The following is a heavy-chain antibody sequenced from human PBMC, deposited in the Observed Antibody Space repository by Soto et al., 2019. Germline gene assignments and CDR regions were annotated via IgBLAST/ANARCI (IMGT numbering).Heavy chain of an antibody. J-gene: IGHJ4*02. CDR1: GGSISSYY. CDR3: ARRSGSCFDY. V-gene: IGHV4-59*08. CDR2: IYYSGST. Sequence: SETLSHTCTVSGGSISSYYWSWIRQPPGKGLEWIGYIYYSGSTNYNPSLKSRVTISVDTSKNQFSLKLSSVTAADTAVYYCARRSGSCFDYWGQGTLVTVSS. D-gene: IGHD7-27*01.